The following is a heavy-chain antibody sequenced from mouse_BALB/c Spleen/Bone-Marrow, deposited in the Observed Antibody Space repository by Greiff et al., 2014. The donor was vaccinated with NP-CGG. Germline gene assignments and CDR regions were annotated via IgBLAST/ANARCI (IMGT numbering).Heavy chain of an antibody. V-gene: IGHV14-3*02. CDR1: GFNIKDTY. CDR2: IDPANGNT. J-gene: IGHJ4*01. CDR3: ARDDYDDYYAMDY. D-gene: IGHD2-4*01. Sequence: EVQLVESGAELVKPGASVKLSCTASGFNIKDTYMHWVKQRPEQGLEWIGGIDPANGNTKYDPKFQDKATITTDTSSNTAYLQLSSLTSEDTAVYYCARDDYDDYYAMDYWGQGTSVTVSS.